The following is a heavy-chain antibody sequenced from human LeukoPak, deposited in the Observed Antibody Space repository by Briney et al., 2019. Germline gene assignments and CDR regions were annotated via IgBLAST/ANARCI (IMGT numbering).Heavy chain of an antibody. CDR3: AKWGTVGFLEWLSWFDP. CDR2: ISGGGGST. V-gene: IGHV3-23*01. Sequence: PGGSLRLTCAASGFTFSSYAMSWVRQAPGKGLDWVSTISGGGGSTYYADSVKGRFTISRDNSKNTLYLQMNSLRAEDTAVYYCAKWGTVGFLEWLSWFDPWGQGTLVTVSS. J-gene: IGHJ5*02. CDR1: GFTFSSYA. D-gene: IGHD3-3*01.